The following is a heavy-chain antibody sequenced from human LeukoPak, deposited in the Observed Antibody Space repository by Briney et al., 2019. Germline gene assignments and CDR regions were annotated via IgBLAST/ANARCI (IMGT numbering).Heavy chain of an antibody. D-gene: IGHD6-13*01. CDR2: ISSSSTYI. CDR1: GLTFSSYS. Sequence: GGSLRLSCAASGLTFSSYSMNWVRQAPGKGLEWVSSISSSSTYIYYADSVKGRFTVSRDNAKNSLYLQMNSLRAEDTAVYFCASQYTSSRIFDDWGQGTLATVSS. V-gene: IGHV3-21*01. CDR3: ASQYTSSRIFDD. J-gene: IGHJ4*02.